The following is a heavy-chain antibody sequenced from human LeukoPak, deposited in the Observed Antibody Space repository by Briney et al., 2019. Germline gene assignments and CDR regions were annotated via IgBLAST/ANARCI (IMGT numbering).Heavy chain of an antibody. CDR3: ARGRGTVPSQYYYYYYGMDV. CDR1: GGSFSGYY. Sequence: SETLFLTCAVYGGSFSGYYWSWIRQPPGKGLEWIGEINHSGSTNYNPSLKSRVTISVDTSKNQFSLKLSSVTAADTAVYYCARGRGTVPSQYYYYYYGMDVWGQGTTVTVSS. CDR2: INHSGST. V-gene: IGHV4-34*01. D-gene: IGHD3-16*01. J-gene: IGHJ6*02.